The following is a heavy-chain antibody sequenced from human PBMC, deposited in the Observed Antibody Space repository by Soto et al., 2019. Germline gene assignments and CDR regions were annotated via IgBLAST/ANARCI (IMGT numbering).Heavy chain of an antibody. V-gene: IGHV2-26*01. CDR1: GFSLSNARMG. Sequence: SGPTLVNPTETLTLTCTVSGFSLSNARMGVSWIRQPPGKALEWLAHIFSNDEKSYSTSLKSRLTISKDTPKSQVVLTMTNMDPVDTATYYCARMDYDFWSGYWYYYMDVWGKGTTVTVSS. D-gene: IGHD3-3*01. CDR2: IFSNDEK. CDR3: ARMDYDFWSGYWYYYMDV. J-gene: IGHJ6*03.